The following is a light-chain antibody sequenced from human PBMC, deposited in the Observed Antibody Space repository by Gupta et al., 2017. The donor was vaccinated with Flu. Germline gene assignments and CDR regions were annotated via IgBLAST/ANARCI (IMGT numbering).Light chain of an antibody. CDR2: YAS. Sequence: TVLTQSPAFQSVTPKETVTITCRASDGIGSNLHCFQQKAQQAPKRLIKYASQAGTGVPSRFSGSRSATDYTLTIHVLEADDDATYYCQHTNGLLKDFGQGTKLEI. CDR1: DGIGSN. CDR3: QHTNGLLKD. J-gene: IGKJ2*01. V-gene: IGKV6-21*01.